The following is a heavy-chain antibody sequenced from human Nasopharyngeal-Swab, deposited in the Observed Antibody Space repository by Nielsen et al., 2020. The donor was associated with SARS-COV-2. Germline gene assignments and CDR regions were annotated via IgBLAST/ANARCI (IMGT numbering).Heavy chain of an antibody. CDR2: INHSGST. CDR3: ARAYGDYEDYYYYGMDV. V-gene: IGHV4-34*01. CDR1: GGSFSGYY. D-gene: IGHD4-17*01. J-gene: IGHJ6*02. Sequence: SETLSLTCAVYGGSFSGYYWSWFRQPPGKGLEWIGEINHSGSTNYNPSLKSRVTISVDTSKNQFSLKLSSVTAADTAVYYCARAYGDYEDYYYYGMDVWGQGTTVTVSS.